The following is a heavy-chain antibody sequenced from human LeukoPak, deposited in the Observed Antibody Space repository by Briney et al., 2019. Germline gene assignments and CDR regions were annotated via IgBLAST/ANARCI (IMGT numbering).Heavy chain of an antibody. V-gene: IGHV4-34*01. CDR2: INHSGST. CDR1: GGSFSGYY. J-gene: IGHJ4*02. Sequence: PSETLSLTCAVYGGSFSGYYWSWIRQPPGKGMEWIGEINHSGSTNYNPSLKSRVTISVDTSKNQFSLKLSSVTAADTAVYYCARGVNYWGQGTLVTVSS. CDR3: ARGVNY.